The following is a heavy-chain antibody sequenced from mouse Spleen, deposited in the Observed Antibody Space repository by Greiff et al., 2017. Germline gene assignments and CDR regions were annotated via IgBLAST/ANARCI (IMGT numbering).Heavy chain of an antibody. V-gene: IGHV2-6*02. CDR3: ARNPAYDGYYSYAMDY. J-gene: IGHJ4*01. Sequence: VQLQQSGPGLVAPSQSLSITCTVSGFSLTSYGVHWVRQPPGKGLEWLVVIWSDGSTTYNSALKSRLSISKDNSKSQVFLKMNSLQTDDTAMYYCARNPAYDGYYSYAMDYWGQGTSVTVSS. D-gene: IGHD2-3*01. CDR2: IWSDGST. CDR1: GFSLTSYG.